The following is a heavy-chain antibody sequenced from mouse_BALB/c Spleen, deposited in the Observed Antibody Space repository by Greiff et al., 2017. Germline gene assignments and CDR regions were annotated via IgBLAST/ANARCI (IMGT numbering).Heavy chain of an antibody. D-gene: IGHD2-3*01. CDR1: GFSLTSYG. Sequence: VQVVESGPGLVAPSQSLSITCTVSGFSLTSYGVHWVRQPPGKGLEWLGVIWAGGSTNYNSALMSRLSISKDNSKSQVFLKMNSLQTDDTAMYYCARDGDDYDVYYAMDYWGQGTSVTVSS. V-gene: IGHV2-9*02. CDR3: ARDGDDYDVYYAMDY. CDR2: IWAGGST. J-gene: IGHJ4*01.